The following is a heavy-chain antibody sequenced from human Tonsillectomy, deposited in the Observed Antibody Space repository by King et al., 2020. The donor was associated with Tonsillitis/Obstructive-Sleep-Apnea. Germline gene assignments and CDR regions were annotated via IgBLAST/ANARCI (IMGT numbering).Heavy chain of an antibody. Sequence: TLKESGPVLVKPTETLTLTCTVSGFSLSNVKMGVSWVRQPPGKALEWRAHIFSNDEKSYSTFLKSRLTIPKDTSKSQVVLTMTNMDPVDTVTYYCARIADTAMARYYYYSYMDVWGKGTTVTVSS. V-gene: IGHV2-26*01. D-gene: IGHD5-18*01. CDR1: GFSLSNVKMG. CDR2: IFSNDEK. J-gene: IGHJ6*03. CDR3: ARIADTAMARYYYYSYMDV.